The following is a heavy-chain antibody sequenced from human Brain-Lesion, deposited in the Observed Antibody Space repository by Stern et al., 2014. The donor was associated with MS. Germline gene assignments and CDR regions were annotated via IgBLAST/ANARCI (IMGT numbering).Heavy chain of an antibody. CDR1: GFTFSNYW. CDR2: VNNDGRRT. V-gene: IGHV3-74*02. CDR3: ARGERWFDS. D-gene: IGHD3-10*01. J-gene: IGHJ5*01. Sequence: EVQLVESWGGFVQPGGSLRLSCAASGFTFSNYWMHWVRQAPGKGLVWVSRVNNDGRRTSYADSVKGRFTMSRDNAKNTLYLQMNSLRVEDTAIYYCARGERWFDSWGQGTLVTVSS.